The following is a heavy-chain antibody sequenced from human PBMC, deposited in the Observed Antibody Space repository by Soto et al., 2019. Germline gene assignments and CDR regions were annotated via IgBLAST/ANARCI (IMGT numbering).Heavy chain of an antibody. CDR3: ARAWGTKSDY. Sequence: QVQLVQSGAEVKKPGASVRVSCQASGYTFTSRPMLWVRQAPGQRLEWMGWINTGNGNTKYSQKFQGRVSITRDTSASTVYMELSSLRFEDTALYYCARAWGTKSDYWGQGTLVTVSS. J-gene: IGHJ4*02. CDR1: GYTFTSRP. CDR2: INTGNGNT. V-gene: IGHV1-3*04. D-gene: IGHD3-16*01.